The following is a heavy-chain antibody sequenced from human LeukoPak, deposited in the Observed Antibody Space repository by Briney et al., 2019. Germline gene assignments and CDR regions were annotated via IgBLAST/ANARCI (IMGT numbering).Heavy chain of an antibody. Sequence: HPGGSLRLSCAASGFTFDDYAMHWVRQAPGKGLEWVSGISWKSGNIGYADSLKGRFTISRDNSKNTLYLQMNSLRAEDTAVYYCAKDTKYSSSWLNWFDPWGQGTLVTVSS. CDR2: ISWKSGNI. CDR1: GFTFDDYA. J-gene: IGHJ5*02. CDR3: AKDTKYSSSWLNWFDP. V-gene: IGHV3-9*01. D-gene: IGHD6-13*01.